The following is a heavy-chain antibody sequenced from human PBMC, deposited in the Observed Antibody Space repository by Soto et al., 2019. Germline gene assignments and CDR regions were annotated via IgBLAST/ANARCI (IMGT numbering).Heavy chain of an antibody. CDR2: ISYDGSNK. J-gene: IGHJ4*02. CDR1: GFTISSYA. D-gene: IGHD3-3*01. V-gene: IGHV3-30-3*01. Sequence: PGGSLRLSCAASGFTISSYAMHWVRQAPGKGLEWVAVISYDGSNKYYADSVKGRFTISRDNSKNTLYLQMNSRRAEDTAVYYCASGITIFGVVRAYDYWGQGTLVTVSS. CDR3: ASGITIFGVVRAYDY.